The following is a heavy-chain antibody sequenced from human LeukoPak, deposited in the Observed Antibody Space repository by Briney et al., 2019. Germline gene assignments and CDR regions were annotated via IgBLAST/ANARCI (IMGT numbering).Heavy chain of an antibody. CDR3: ARDGLVGATPADY. Sequence: NPGGSLRLSCAASGFTFSSYSMNWVRQAPGKGLEWVSSISSSSSYIYYADSVKGRFTISRDNAKNSLYLQMNSLRAEDTAVYYCARDGLVGATPADYWGQGTLATVSS. V-gene: IGHV3-21*01. J-gene: IGHJ4*02. CDR2: ISSSSSYI. CDR1: GFTFSSYS. D-gene: IGHD1-26*01.